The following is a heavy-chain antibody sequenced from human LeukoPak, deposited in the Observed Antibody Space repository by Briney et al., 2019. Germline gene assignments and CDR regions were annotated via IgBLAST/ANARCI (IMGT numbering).Heavy chain of an antibody. CDR1: GYTFNNYG. CDR2: INPNSGGT. V-gene: IGHV1-2*06. CDR3: ARNYKSSWYPIPFDY. J-gene: IGHJ4*02. D-gene: IGHD6-13*01. Sequence: ASVKVSCKPSGYTFNNYGITWVRQAPGQGLEWMGRINPNSGGTNYAQKFQGRVTMTRDTSISTAYMELSRLRSDDTAVYYCARNYKSSWYPIPFDYWGQGTLVTVSS.